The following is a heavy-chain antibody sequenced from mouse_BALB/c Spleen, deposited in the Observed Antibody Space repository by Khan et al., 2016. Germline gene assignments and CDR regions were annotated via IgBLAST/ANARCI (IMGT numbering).Heavy chain of an antibody. CDR1: GFSLTVYG. CDR2: IWSGGNT. Sequence: QVQLQQSGPGLVQPSQSLSITCTVSGFSLTVYGVHWVRQSPGKGLEWLGVIWSGGNTAYNAAFISRLSINKDNSKSQVFFKMNSLQANDTAIYYCARSCPDWCVDFWGAGTTVTVSS. CDR3: ARSCPDWCVDF. V-gene: IGHV2-2*02. J-gene: IGHJ1*01.